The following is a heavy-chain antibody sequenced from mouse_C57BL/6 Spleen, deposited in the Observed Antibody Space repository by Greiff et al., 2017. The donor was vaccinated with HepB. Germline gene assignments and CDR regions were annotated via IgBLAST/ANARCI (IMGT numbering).Heavy chain of an antibody. D-gene: IGHD2-2*01. V-gene: IGHV1-4*01. Sequence: VQLQQSGAELVRPGSSVKLSCKASGYTFTSYTIHWVKQRPGQGLEWIGYINPSSGYTKYNQKFKDKATLTADKSSSTAYMQLSSLTSEDSAVYYCARSYGYDDYAMDYWGQGTSVTVSS. CDR3: ARSYGYDDYAMDY. CDR1: GYTFTSYT. CDR2: INPSSGYT. J-gene: IGHJ4*01.